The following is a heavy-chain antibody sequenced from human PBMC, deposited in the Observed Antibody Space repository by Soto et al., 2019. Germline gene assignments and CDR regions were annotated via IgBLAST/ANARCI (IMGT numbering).Heavy chain of an antibody. CDR1: GFTVSPHG. D-gene: IGHD3-9*01. CDR3: ARDLALTGLDY. Sequence: QVQLVESGGGVVQPGTSLRLSCAASGFTVSPHGMHWVRQAPGKGLEWVALMWHDGTRENSVDSVKGRFTISIDTSKNTVDLQMNNLRAEDTAGYYCARDLALTGLDYRGQGTLVTVSP. J-gene: IGHJ4*02. V-gene: IGHV3-33*01. CDR2: MWHDGTRE.